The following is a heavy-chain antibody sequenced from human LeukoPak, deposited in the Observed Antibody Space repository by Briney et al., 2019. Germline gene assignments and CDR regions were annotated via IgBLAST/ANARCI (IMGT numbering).Heavy chain of an antibody. D-gene: IGHD6-19*01. J-gene: IGHJ4*02. CDR1: GGSISSYY. CDR2: IYYSGST. CDR3: ASSSGWYGGIKDY. V-gene: IGHV4-39*01. Sequence: PSETLSLTCTVSGGSISSYYWGWIRQPPGKGLEWIGSIYYSGSTYYNPSLKSRVTISVDTSKNQFSLKLSSVTAADTAVYYCASSSGWYGGIKDYWGQGTLVTVSS.